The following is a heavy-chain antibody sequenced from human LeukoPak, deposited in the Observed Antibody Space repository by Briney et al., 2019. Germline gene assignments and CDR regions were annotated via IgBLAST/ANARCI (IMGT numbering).Heavy chain of an antibody. CDR1: GGSISSYY. CDR2: IYTSGST. V-gene: IGHV4-4*07. J-gene: IGHJ4*02. Sequence: SETLSLTCTVSGGSISSYYWSWIRQPAGKGLEWIGRIYTSGSTNYNPSLKSRVTLSLDPSRNQFSLRLSSATAADTGVYYCVEDDYGAYWGQGTLVPVSS. CDR3: VEDDYGAY.